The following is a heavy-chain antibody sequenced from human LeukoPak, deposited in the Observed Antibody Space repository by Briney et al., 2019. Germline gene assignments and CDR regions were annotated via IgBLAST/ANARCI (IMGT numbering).Heavy chain of an antibody. J-gene: IGHJ5*02. CDR3: GRDVGP. Sequence: PGESLRLSCAASGFTFSSYAMSWVRQAPGKGLEWVSAISGSGGSTYYADSVKGRFTISRDSSKNTMYLQMNSLRVEDTAMYYCGRDVGPWGQGTLVTVSS. CDR2: ISGSGGST. CDR1: GFTFSSYA. V-gene: IGHV3-23*01.